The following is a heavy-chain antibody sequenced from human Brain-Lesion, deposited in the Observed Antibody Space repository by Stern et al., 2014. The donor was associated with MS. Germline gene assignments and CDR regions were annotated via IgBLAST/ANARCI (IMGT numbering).Heavy chain of an antibody. D-gene: IGHD2-15*01. CDR2: IYYSGNT. Sequence: QVQLQESGPGLVKPSETLSLTCTVDGGSVSSTSYAWAWIRQPPGKGLEWIGPIYYSGNTSYSPSLKSRLTISLDTSQNQFSLQLGSWTAADTAVYYCAGEEDIRYCSGGSCTGNWFDPWGQGTLVTVSS. V-gene: IGHV4-39*01. J-gene: IGHJ5*02. CDR3: AGEEDIRYCSGGSCTGNWFDP. CDR1: GGSVSSTSYA.